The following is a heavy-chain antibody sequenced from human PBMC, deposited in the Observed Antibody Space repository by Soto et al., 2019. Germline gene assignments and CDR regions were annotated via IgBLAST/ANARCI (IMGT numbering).Heavy chain of an antibody. D-gene: IGHD2-15*01. V-gene: IGHV3-21*04. J-gene: IGHJ2*01. CDR3: ARGGYCSGGSCYPDF. CDR1: GFTFSSYS. Sequence: GGSLRLSCAASGFTFSSYSMNWVRQAPGKGLEWVSIITITGFIDYADSVKGRFTISRDNATNSRYLQMNSLRAEDTAVYYCARGGYCSGGSCYPDFWGRGTLVTVSS. CDR2: IITITGFI.